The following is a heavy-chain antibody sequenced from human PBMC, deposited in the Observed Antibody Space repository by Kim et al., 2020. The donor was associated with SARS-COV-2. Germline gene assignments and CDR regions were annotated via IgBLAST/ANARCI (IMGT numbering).Heavy chain of an antibody. J-gene: IGHJ4*02. V-gene: IGHV3-30*02. D-gene: IGHD3-3*01. CDR3: AKDFGVLNGYYSDY. Sequence: DSVKGRLTISRNNSKNSLYLQMNSLRAEETAVYYCAKDFGVLNGYYSDYWGQGTLVTVSS.